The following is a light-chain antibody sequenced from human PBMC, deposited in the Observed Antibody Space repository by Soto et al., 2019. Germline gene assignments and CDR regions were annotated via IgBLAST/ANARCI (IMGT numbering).Light chain of an antibody. CDR3: QQRSDWPT. Sequence: EIVLTQSPATLSLSPGERATLSCRASQSIGSFLAWYQQKPGQAPRLLIYDKSNRAPGIPARFSGSGSETDFTLTISSLEPEDSAVYYCQQRSDWPTFGQGTKVEIK. CDR2: DKS. J-gene: IGKJ2*01. V-gene: IGKV3-11*01. CDR1: QSIGSF.